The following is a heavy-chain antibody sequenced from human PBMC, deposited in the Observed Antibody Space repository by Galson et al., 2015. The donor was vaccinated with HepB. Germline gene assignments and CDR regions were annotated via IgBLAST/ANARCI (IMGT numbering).Heavy chain of an antibody. CDR1: GLTFSDYD. CDR3: AKDISITSGWYDGLDH. D-gene: IGHD6-19*01. V-gene: IGHV3-30*18. CDR2: ISSNGGAQ. Sequence: SLRLSCAVSGLTFSDYDMHWVRQAPGKGLEWVALISSNGGAQYYGDFVKGRFTVSRDNFDNTLYLQMSGLRPEDTAVYYCAKDISITSGWYDGLDHWGQGTLVTVSS. J-gene: IGHJ4*02.